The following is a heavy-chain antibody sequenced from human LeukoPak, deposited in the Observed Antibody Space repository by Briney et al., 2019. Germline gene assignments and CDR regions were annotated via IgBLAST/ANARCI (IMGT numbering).Heavy chain of an antibody. CDR2: IIPILGTA. CDR3: ATSFAGYSPDAFDI. D-gene: IGHD6-13*01. V-gene: IGHV1-69*06. Sequence: CSVKVSCKASGGTFSSYAISWVRQAPGQGLEWMGGIIPILGTANYAQKFQGRVTITADKSTSTAYMELSSLRSEDTAVYYCATSFAGYSPDAFDIWGQGTMVTVSS. CDR1: GGTFSSYA. J-gene: IGHJ3*02.